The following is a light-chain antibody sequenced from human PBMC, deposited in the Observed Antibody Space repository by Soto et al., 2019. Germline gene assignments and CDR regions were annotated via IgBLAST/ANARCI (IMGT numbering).Light chain of an antibody. Sequence: DIQMTQSPSSLSASVGDRVTISCRSSQNIHKYLNWYQQRPGKAPNLLVYEATSLETGVSLKFSGSGSETEFTLTINLLQPENFSTYYFQQSFVSPWTFGQGTNIEI. V-gene: IGKV1-39*01. J-gene: IGKJ1*01. CDR3: QQSFVSPWT. CDR2: EAT. CDR1: QNIHKY.